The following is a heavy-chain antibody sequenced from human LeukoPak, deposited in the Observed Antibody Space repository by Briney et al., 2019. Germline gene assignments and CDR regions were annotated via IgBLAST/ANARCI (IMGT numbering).Heavy chain of an antibody. D-gene: IGHD5-18*01. J-gene: IGHJ4*02. CDR2: IYYSGST. CDR1: GGSISSGGYY. Sequence: SETLSLTCTVSGGSISSGGYYWSWSRQHPGKGLEWIGYIYYSGSTYYNPSLKSRVTISVDTSKNQFSLKLSSVTAADTAVYYCASTVDTAMVNPYCFDYWGQGTLVTVSS. V-gene: IGHV4-31*03. CDR3: ASTVDTAMVNPYCFDY.